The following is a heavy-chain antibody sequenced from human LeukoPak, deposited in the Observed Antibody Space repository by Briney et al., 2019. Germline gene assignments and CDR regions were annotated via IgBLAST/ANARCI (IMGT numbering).Heavy chain of an antibody. Sequence: GGSLRLSCAASGFTFSSYEVNWVRQAPGKGLEWISYISSSGSTIYYADSVKGRFTISRDNAKNSLYLQMNSLRVEDTAVYYCARDGRWINYYDGSSPVWGQGTLVTVSS. CDR2: ISSSGSTI. V-gene: IGHV3-48*03. J-gene: IGHJ4*02. CDR3: ARDGRWINYYDGSSPV. D-gene: IGHD3-22*01. CDR1: GFTFSSYE.